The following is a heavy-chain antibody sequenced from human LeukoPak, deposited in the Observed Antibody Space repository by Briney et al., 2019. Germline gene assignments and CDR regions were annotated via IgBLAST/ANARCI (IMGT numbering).Heavy chain of an antibody. J-gene: IGHJ4*02. D-gene: IGHD3-10*01. V-gene: IGHV4-38-2*02. CDR1: GYSISSGYY. Sequence: SETLSLTCTVSGYSISSGYYWGWIRQPPGKGLEWIGYIYYSGSTNYNPSLKSRVTISVDTSKNQFSLKLSSVTAADTAVYYCASQPPNFYYYGSGSYPDIDYWGQGTLVTVSS. CDR3: ASQPPNFYYYGSGSYPDIDY. CDR2: IYYSGST.